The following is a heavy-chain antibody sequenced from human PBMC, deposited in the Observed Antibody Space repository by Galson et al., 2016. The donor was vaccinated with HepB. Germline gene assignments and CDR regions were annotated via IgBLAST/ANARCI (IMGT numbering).Heavy chain of an antibody. J-gene: IGHJ5*02. V-gene: IGHV4-34*01. Sequence: SDTLSLTCAVYGGSFSGYYWSWIRQPPGKGLEWIGEINHSGSTNYNPSLKSRVTISVDTSKNQFSLKLSSVTAADTAVYYCARVPRYTFYYDSTGPTRGWFDPWGQGTLVTVSS. CDR1: GGSFSGYY. CDR3: ARVPRYTFYYDSTGPTRGWFDP. D-gene: IGHD3-22*01. CDR2: INHSGST.